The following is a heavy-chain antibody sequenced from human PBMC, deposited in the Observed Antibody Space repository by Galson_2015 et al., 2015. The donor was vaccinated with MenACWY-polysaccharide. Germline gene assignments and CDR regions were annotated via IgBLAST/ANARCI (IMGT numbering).Heavy chain of an antibody. Sequence: WFRQPPGKGLEWIGYLYYSGRTKYNPSLESRVTITVDTSKNQFSLKLSSVTAADTAVYYCARVEKYSGSFYILYWGQGTLVTVSS. CDR2: LYYSGRT. D-gene: IGHD1-26*01. J-gene: IGHJ4*02. CDR3: ARVEKYSGSFYILY. V-gene: IGHV4-59*08.